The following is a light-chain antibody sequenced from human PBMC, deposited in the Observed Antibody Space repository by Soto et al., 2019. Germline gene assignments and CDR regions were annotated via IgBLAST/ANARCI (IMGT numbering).Light chain of an antibody. J-gene: IGKJ5*01. V-gene: IGKV1-39*01. Sequence: DIQLTQSPFSLSASVGDRVTISCRSSQTIGRYLNWYQHKPGRAPKLLIYAASTLQSGVPSRFSGSGSVTDFTLTISSLQPEDFATYYCQQSYSAPITFGQGTRLE. CDR1: QTIGRY. CDR3: QQSYSAPIT. CDR2: AAS.